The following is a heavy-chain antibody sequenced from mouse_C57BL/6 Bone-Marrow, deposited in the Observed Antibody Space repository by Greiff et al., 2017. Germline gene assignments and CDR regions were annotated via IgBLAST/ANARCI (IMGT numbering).Heavy chain of an antibody. CDR2: IDPSDSYT. J-gene: IGHJ1*03. CDR1: GYTFTSYW. V-gene: IGHV1-50*01. Sequence: VQLQQPGAELVKPGASVKLSCKASGYTFTSYWMQWVKQRPGQGLEWIGEIDPSDSYTNYNQKFKGKATLTVDTSSSTAYMQLSSLTSEDTAVYDCASRLRNFNWYCDVWGTGTTVTVSS. D-gene: IGHD2-1*01. CDR3: ASRLRNFNWYCDV.